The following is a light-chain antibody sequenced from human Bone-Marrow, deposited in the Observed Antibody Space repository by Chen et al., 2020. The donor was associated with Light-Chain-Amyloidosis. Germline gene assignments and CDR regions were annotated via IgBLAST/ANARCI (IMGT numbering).Light chain of an antibody. Sequence: SDELTQRPSVSVSPGQTARITCSGDDLPTKYAYWYQQKPGQAPVLVIHRDTERPSGISERFSGSSSGTTATLTISGGQAEDEADYHCQSADSSGTYEVIFGGGTKLTVL. CDR2: RDT. J-gene: IGLJ2*01. CDR3: QSADSSGTYEVI. CDR1: DLPTKY. V-gene: IGLV3-25*03.